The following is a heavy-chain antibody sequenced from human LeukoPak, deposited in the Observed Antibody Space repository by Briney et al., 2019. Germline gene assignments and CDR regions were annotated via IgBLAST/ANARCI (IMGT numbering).Heavy chain of an antibody. CDR3: AKVIVVVPAAIGGFDY. V-gene: IGHV3-23*01. D-gene: IGHD2-2*02. J-gene: IGHJ4*02. Sequence: GGSLRLSCAASGFTFSSYAMSWVRQAPGKGLEWVSAISGSGGSTYYADSVKGRFTISRDNSKNTLYLQMNSLRAEDTAVYYCAKVIVVVPAAIGGFDYWGQGTLVTVSS. CDR1: GFTFSSYA. CDR2: ISGSGGST.